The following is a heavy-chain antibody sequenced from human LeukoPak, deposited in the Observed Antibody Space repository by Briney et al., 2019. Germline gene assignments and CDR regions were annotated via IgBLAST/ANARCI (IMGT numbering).Heavy chain of an antibody. Sequence: SETLSLTCTVSGYSISSGYYWGWIRQPPGKGLEWIGEINHSGSTNYNPSLKSRVTISVDTSKNQFSLKLSSVTAADTAVYYCARPGSSSWYRVRENNWFDPWGQGTLVTVSS. CDR1: GYSISSGYY. J-gene: IGHJ5*02. CDR2: INHSGST. V-gene: IGHV4-38-2*02. CDR3: ARPGSSSWYRVRENNWFDP. D-gene: IGHD6-13*01.